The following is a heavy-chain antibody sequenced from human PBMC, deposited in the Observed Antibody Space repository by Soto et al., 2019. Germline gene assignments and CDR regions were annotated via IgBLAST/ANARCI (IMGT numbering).Heavy chain of an antibody. D-gene: IGHD6-13*01. Sequence: EVQLVESGGGLVQPGGSLRLSCAASGFTVSSNYMSWVRQAPGKGLEWVSVIYSGGSTYYADSVKGRFTISRDNSKNTLYLQMNSLRAEDTAVYYCARERRGSSFDYWGQGTLVTVSS. CDR2: IYSGGST. CDR3: ARERRGSSFDY. J-gene: IGHJ4*02. CDR1: GFTVSSNY. V-gene: IGHV3-66*01.